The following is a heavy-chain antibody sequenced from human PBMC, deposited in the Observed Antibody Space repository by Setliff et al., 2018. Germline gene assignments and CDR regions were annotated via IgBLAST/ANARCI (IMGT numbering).Heavy chain of an antibody. Sequence: SVKVSCKASVGTFSNYDISWVRQAPGQGLEWMGGIIPIFGTTNYAQSFQGRVTITTDESTSTAYLELSSLRSEDTAVYYCARERGDIVTTTSYYYYLDVWGKGTTVTVSS. J-gene: IGHJ6*03. V-gene: IGHV1-69*05. D-gene: IGHD5-12*01. CDR2: IIPIFGTT. CDR3: ARERGDIVTTTSYYYYLDV. CDR1: VGTFSNYD.